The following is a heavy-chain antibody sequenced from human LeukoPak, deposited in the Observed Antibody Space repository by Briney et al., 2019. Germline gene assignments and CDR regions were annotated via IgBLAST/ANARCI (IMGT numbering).Heavy chain of an antibody. CDR2: IYSGGST. Sequence: GGSLRLSCAASGFIVSSNYMSWVRQAPGKGLEGVSVIYSGGSTYYADSVKGRFTISRDNSKNTLYLQMNSLRAEDTAVYYCARDLDSSGSGWYGYWGQGTLVTVSS. J-gene: IGHJ4*02. CDR1: GFIVSSNY. V-gene: IGHV3-66*01. D-gene: IGHD6-19*01. CDR3: ARDLDSSGSGWYGY.